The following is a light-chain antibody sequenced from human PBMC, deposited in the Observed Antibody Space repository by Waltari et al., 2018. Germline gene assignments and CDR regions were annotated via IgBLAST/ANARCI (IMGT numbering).Light chain of an antibody. Sequence: DIVMTQSPDSLAVSLGERATINCRSSQSLLFTSNNKNYLSWYKKKEGHPPRLLLYWASTRESGVPDRFSGGGSGTEFTLSISSLQAEDVAVYYCQQYYNTPLTFGGGTKVDI. CDR1: QSLLFTSNNKNY. J-gene: IGKJ4*01. CDR2: WAS. CDR3: QQYYNTPLT. V-gene: IGKV4-1*01.